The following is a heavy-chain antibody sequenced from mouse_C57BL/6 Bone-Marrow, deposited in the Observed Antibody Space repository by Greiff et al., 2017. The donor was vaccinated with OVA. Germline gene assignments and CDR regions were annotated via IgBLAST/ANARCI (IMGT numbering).Heavy chain of an antibody. CDR1: GYAFSSSW. Sequence: VKLQESGPELVKPGASVKISCKASGYAFSSSWMNWVKQRPGKGLEWIGRIYPGDGDTNYNGKFKGKATLTADKSSSTAYMQLSSLTSEDSAVYFCARGDYYDYDGAFAYWGQGTLVTVSA. J-gene: IGHJ3*01. CDR2: IYPGDGDT. CDR3: ARGDYYDYDGAFAY. V-gene: IGHV1-82*01. D-gene: IGHD2-4*01.